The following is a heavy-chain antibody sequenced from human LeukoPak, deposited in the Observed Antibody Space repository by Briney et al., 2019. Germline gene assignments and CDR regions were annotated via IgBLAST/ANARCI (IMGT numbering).Heavy chain of an antibody. V-gene: IGHV4-59*08. D-gene: IGHD4-17*01. CDR3: ARNADYGDYSWFDP. CDR2: VYYSGST. CDR1: GGSISSYY. J-gene: IGHJ5*02. Sequence: SETLSLTCTVSGGSISSYYWSWIRQPPGKGLEWIGCVYYSGSTNYNPSLKSRVTISVDTSKNQFSLKLSSVTAADTAAYYCARNADYGDYSWFDPWGQGTLVTVSS.